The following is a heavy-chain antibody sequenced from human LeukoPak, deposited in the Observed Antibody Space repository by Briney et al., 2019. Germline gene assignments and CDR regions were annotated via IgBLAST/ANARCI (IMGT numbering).Heavy chain of an antibody. CDR3: ARDGIVVVPAASKQYYYYYMDV. D-gene: IGHD2-2*01. V-gene: IGHV3-30-3*01. CDR2: ISYDGSNK. CDR1: GFTFSSYA. J-gene: IGHJ6*03. Sequence: GGSLRLSCAASGFTFSSYAMHWVRQAPGKGLEWVAVISYDGSNKYYADSVKGRFTISRDNSKNTLYLQMNSLRTEDTAVYYCARDGIVVVPAASKQYYYYYMDVWGKGTTVTVSS.